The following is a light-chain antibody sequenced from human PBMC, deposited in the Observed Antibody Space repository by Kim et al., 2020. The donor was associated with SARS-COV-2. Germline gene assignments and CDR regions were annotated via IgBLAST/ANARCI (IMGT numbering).Light chain of an antibody. V-gene: IGKV1-39*01. CDR2: ATY. CDR1: QSISTS. CDR3: QQSYSTPYT. J-gene: IGKJ2*01. Sequence: SAAVGDRVTITCRASQSISTSLIWYQQKPEKAPNLLIYATYNLQSGLPSRFSGSGAGTDFTLTISSLQPEDFATYFCQQSYSTPYTFGQGTKLEI.